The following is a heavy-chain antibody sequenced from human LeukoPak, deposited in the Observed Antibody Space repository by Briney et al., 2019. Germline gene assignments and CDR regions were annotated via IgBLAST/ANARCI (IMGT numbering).Heavy chain of an antibody. CDR1: GFTFNRFA. CDR3: ARDGGYSSACFDN. Sequence: GGSLRLSCVASGFTFNRFAMHWVRQAPGKGLEYVSAINNNGDSTYYAKSVKGRFTISRDNSKNTLYLQMGSLRTEDMVVYYCARDGGYSSACFDNWGQGTLVTVSS. CDR2: INNNGDST. J-gene: IGHJ4*02. V-gene: IGHV3-64*01. D-gene: IGHD6-25*01.